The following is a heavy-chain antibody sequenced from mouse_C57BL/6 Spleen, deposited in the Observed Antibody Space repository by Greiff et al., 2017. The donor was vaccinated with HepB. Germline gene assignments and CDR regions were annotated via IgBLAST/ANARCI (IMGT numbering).Heavy chain of an antibody. J-gene: IGHJ4*01. D-gene: IGHD2-1*01. Sequence: DVQLQESGPGLVKPSQSLSLTCSVTGYSITSGYYWNWIRQFPGNKLEWMGYISYDGSNNYNPSLKNRISITRDTSKNQFFLKLNSVTTEDTATYYCARGGAYGNCYARDYWGQGTSVTVSS. CDR3: ARGGAYGNCYARDY. CDR1: GYSITSGYY. CDR2: ISYDGSN. V-gene: IGHV3-6*01.